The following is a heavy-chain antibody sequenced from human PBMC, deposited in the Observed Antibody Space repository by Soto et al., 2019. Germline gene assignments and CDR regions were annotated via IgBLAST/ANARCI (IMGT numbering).Heavy chain of an antibody. CDR3: AKNQGVELVPLATVDWFDP. CDR2: IWYDGSNK. CDR1: GSTFSSYG. Sequence: GGSLRLSCAASGSTFSSYGMHWVRQAPGKGLEWAAVIWYDGSNKYYADSVKGRFTISRDNSKSTVYLELNNLSAEDTAVYHCAKNQGVELVPLATVDWFDPWGQGSVVTVS. J-gene: IGHJ5*02. D-gene: IGHD1-26*01. V-gene: IGHV3-33*06.